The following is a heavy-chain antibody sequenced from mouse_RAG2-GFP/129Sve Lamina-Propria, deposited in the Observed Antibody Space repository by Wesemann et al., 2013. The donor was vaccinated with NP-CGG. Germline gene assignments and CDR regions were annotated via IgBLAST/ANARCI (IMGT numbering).Heavy chain of an antibody. V-gene: IGHV1-53*01. Sequence: NGATNYNEKFKSKATLTVDKSSSTAYMQLSSLTSEDSAVYYCARCYYSNSFDYWGQGTTLTVSS. D-gene: IGHD2-5*01. J-gene: IGHJ2*01. CDR3: ARCYYSNSFDY. CDR2: NGAT.